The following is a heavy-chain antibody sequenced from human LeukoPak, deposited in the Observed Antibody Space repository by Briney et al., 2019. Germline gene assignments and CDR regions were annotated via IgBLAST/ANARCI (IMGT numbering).Heavy chain of an antibody. Sequence: SVKVSCKASGYTFTSYAMNWVRQAPGQGLEWMGGIIPIFGTANYAQKFQGRVTITTDESTSTAYMELSSLRSEDTAVYYCARDSAVAGMPYFDYWGQGTLVTVSS. CDR1: GYTFTSYA. V-gene: IGHV1-69*05. CDR2: IIPIFGTA. J-gene: IGHJ4*02. D-gene: IGHD6-19*01. CDR3: ARDSAVAGMPYFDY.